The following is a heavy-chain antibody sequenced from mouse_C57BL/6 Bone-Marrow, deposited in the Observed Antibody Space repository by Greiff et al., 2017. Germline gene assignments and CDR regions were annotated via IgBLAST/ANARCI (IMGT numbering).Heavy chain of an antibody. CDR1: GFSLTSYG. CDR2: IWSGGST. J-gene: IGHJ3*01. V-gene: IGHV2-2*01. D-gene: IGHD2-5*01. Sequence: VMLVESGPGLVQPSQSLSITCTVSGFSLTSYGVHWVRQSPGKGLEWLGVIWSGGSTDYNAAFISRLSISKDNSKSQVFFKMNSLQADDTAIYYCARNSGDFYYSNYHFAYWGQGTLVTVSA. CDR3: ARNSGDFYYSNYHFAY.